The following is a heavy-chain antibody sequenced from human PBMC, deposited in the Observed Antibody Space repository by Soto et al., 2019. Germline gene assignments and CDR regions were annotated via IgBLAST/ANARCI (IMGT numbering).Heavy chain of an antibody. J-gene: IGHJ6*03. V-gene: IGHV4-39*01. Sequence: QLQLQESGPGLVKPSETLSLTCTVSGGSISSSSHYWDWIRQPPGKGLEWIGSIFYSGSTYYNPSLKSRVTISVDTSKNQFSLRLSSVTAADTAVYYCARHRRYGDYPYHYYYMDVWGKGTTVTVSS. CDR1: GGSISSSSHY. D-gene: IGHD4-17*01. CDR3: ARHRRYGDYPYHYYYMDV. CDR2: IFYSGST.